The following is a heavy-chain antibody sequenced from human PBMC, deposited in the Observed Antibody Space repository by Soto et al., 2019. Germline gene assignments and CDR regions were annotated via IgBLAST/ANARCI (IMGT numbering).Heavy chain of an antibody. CDR3: ARAAGMGALDY. D-gene: IGHD5-18*01. V-gene: IGHV1-3*05. Sequence: QVQLVQSGAEEKKPGASVKVSCKASGYIFSRNDIHWVRQAPGQMLEWMGWMNAGNGNTRYSREFKDRVPFTRDRAASTGYMELSSLRSEDTAVYYCARAAGMGALDYWVQGTLVTVSS. J-gene: IGHJ4*02. CDR1: GYIFSRND. CDR2: MNAGNGNT.